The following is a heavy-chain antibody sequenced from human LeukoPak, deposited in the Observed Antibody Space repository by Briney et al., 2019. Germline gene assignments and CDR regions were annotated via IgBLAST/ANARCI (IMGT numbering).Heavy chain of an antibody. CDR2: IKQDGSEK. V-gene: IGHV3-7*03. Sequence: GGSLRLSCAASGFTFSSYAMSWVRQAPGKGLEWVANIKQDGSEKCYVDSVKGRFTISRDNAKTSLYLQMNSLRAEDTAVYYCARDVLAAGATGTFDIWGQGTMVTVSS. D-gene: IGHD1-14*01. J-gene: IGHJ3*02. CDR1: GFTFSSYA. CDR3: ARDVLAAGATGTFDI.